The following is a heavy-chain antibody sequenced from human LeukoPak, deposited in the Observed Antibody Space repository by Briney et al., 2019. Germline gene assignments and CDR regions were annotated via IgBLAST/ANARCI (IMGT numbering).Heavy chain of an antibody. CDR3: ARDRRYSSSWINWFDP. CDR2: IYHSGST. CDR1: GGSISSYY. V-gene: IGHV4-59*01. Sequence: SETLSLTCTVSGGSISSYYWSWIRQPPGKGLEWIGYIYHSGSTNYNPSLKSRVTISVDTSMNQFSLKLSSVTAADTAVYYCARDRRYSSSWINWFDPWGQGTLVTVSS. J-gene: IGHJ5*02. D-gene: IGHD6-13*01.